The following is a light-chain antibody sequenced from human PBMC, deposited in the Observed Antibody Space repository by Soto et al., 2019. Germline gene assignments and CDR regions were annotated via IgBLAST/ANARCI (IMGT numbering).Light chain of an antibody. J-gene: IGKJ1*01. V-gene: IGKV3-20*01. CDR3: QQYGSSPWT. CDR2: GAA. Sequence: ESVLTQSPGTLSLSPGERATLSGMASQSVSSSYLAWYQQKPGQAPRLLIYGAASRATGIPDRFSGSGSGTDFTLTISRLEPEDFAVYYCQQYGSSPWTFGQGTKVDI. CDR1: QSVSSSY.